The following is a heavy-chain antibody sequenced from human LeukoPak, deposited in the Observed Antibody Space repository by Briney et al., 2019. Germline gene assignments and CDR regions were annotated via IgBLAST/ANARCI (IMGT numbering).Heavy chain of an antibody. CDR2: IKQDGSEK. Sequence: GGSLRLSCAASGFTFSSYWMSWVRQAPGKGLEWVANIKQDGSEKYYVDPVKGRFTISRDNAKNSLYLQMNSLRAEDTAVYYCARVFDFWSGYYLAYYYGMDVWGQGTTVTVSS. V-gene: IGHV3-7*01. J-gene: IGHJ6*02. CDR1: GFTFSSYW. D-gene: IGHD3-3*01. CDR3: ARVFDFWSGYYLAYYYGMDV.